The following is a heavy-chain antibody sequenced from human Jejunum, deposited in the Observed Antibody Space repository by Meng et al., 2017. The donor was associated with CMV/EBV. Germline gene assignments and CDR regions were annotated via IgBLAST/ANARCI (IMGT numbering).Heavy chain of an antibody. D-gene: IGHD3-10*01. Sequence: SCAASGLTFSNAWMTWVRQAPGKGLKWVGRIKDKTDGGTTDYAASVKGRFSISRDDSKNMLYLQMNSLKSEDTAVYFCATFTRGYWGQGTLVTVSS. CDR1: GLTFSNAW. J-gene: IGHJ4*02. CDR3: ATFTRGY. V-gene: IGHV3-15*01. CDR2: IKDKTDGGTT.